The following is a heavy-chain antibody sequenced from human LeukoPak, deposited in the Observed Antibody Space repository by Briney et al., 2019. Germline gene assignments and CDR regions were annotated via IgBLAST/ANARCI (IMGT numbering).Heavy chain of an antibody. CDR1: GGSISSSSYY. D-gene: IGHD3-22*01. Sequence: PSETLSLTCTVPGGSISSSSYYWGWIRQPPGKGLEWIGSIYYSGSTYYNPSLKSRVTISVDTSKNQFSLKLSSVTAADTAVYYCASRAYYYDSSGYGPFDYWGQGTLVTVSS. J-gene: IGHJ4*02. CDR3: ASRAYYYDSSGYGPFDY. CDR2: IYYSGST. V-gene: IGHV4-39*01.